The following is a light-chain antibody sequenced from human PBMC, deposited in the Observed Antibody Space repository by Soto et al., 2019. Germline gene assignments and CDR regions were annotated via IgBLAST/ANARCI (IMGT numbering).Light chain of an antibody. V-gene: IGKV1-39*01. CDR2: GAS. J-gene: IGKJ1*01. CDR1: QSISSY. CDR3: QQSYSTLPLT. Sequence: DIQMTQSPYSLSSSLGERATISCRASQSISSYLTWYQQKPGQAPRLLIYGASSLDSGIPARFSGSGSGTDFTLTISSLQSEDFATYYCQQSYSTLPLTFGQGTKVDIK.